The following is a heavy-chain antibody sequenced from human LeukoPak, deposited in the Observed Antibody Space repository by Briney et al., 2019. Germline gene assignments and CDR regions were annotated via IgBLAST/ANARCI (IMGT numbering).Heavy chain of an antibody. V-gene: IGHV3-30*02. CDR1: GFTFRSYN. Sequence: GGSLRLSCAASGFTFRSYNMHWARQAPGKGLEWVAFIRHDESDKYYADSLKGRFTISRDNSKNTIYLQMNSLRVEDTAVYYCLSWFGPWGQGTLVTVSS. CDR3: LSWFGP. CDR2: IRHDESDK. J-gene: IGHJ5*02.